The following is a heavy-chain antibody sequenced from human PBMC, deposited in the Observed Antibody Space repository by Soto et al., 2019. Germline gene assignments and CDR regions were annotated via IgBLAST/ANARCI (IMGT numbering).Heavy chain of an antibody. CDR2: IYYSGST. J-gene: IGHJ4*02. CDR1: GGSISSSSYY. D-gene: IGHD3-9*01. Sequence: SETLSLTCTVSGGSISSSSYYWGWIRQPPGKGLEWIGSIYYSGSTYYNPSLKSRVTISVDTSKNRFSLKLSSVTAADTAVYYCARGQIYYDILTGYRNRPDYYFDYWGQGTLVTVSS. V-gene: IGHV4-39*01. CDR3: ARGQIYYDILTGYRNRPDYYFDY.